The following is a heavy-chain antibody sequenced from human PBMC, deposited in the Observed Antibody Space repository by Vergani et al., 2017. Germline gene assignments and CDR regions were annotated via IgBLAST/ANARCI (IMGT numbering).Heavy chain of an antibody. CDR3: LGELSLGY. V-gene: IGHV3-30*01. J-gene: IGHJ4*02. Sequence: VQLVESGGGLVQPGGSLRLSCAASGFTFSSYAMHWVRQAPGKGLEWVAVISYDGSNKYYADSVKGRFTISRDNSKNTLYLQMNSLRAEDTAVYWCLGELSLGYWGQGTLVTVSS. CDR1: GFTFSSYA. D-gene: IGHD3-16*02. CDR2: ISYDGSNK.